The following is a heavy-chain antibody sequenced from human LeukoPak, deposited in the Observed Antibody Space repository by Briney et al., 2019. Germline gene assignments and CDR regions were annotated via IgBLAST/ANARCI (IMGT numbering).Heavy chain of an antibody. D-gene: IGHD6-19*01. V-gene: IGHV1-2*04. Sequence: GASVKVSCKASGYTFTGYYMHWVRQAPGQGLEWMGWINPNSGGTNYAQKFQGWVTMTRDTSISTAYMELSRLRSDDTAVYYCARGSGWGWVSYYYYGMDVWGQGTTVTVSS. CDR2: INPNSGGT. J-gene: IGHJ6*02. CDR1: GYTFTGYY. CDR3: ARGSGWGWVSYYYYGMDV.